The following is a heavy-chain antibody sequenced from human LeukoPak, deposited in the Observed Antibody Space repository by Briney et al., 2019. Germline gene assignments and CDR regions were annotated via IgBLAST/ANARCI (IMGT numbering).Heavy chain of an antibody. J-gene: IGHJ3*02. Sequence: GGSLRLSCAASGFTFDDYAMHWVRQAPGKGLEWVSGISWNSGSIGYADSVKGRFTISRDNAKNSLYLQMNSLRAEDTALYYCAKALRRLDDAFDIWGQGTMVTVSS. CDR2: ISWNSGSI. V-gene: IGHV3-9*01. CDR3: AKALRRLDDAFDI. CDR1: GFTFDDYA.